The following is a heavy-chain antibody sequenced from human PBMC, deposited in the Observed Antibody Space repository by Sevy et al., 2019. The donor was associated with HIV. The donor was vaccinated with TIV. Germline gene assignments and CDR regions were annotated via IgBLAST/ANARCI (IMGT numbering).Heavy chain of an antibody. CDR1: GFTFSSHG. V-gene: IGHV3-30*18. D-gene: IGHD3-16*01. CDR2: ISYEGSKK. J-gene: IGHJ4*02. Sequence: GGSLRLSCAASGFTFSSHGMHWVRQAPGKGLEWVAFISYEGSKKYYTDSVKGRFTISRDTSKNTVYLQMNSLRAEDTAVYSCAKLRSAFGPLDDWGQGTLVTVSS. CDR3: AKLRSAFGPLDD.